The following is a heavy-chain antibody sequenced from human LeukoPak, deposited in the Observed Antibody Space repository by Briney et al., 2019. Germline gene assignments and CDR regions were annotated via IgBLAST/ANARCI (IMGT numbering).Heavy chain of an antibody. J-gene: IGHJ4*02. CDR3: AIAYYYDSSGYYFADY. CDR2: IYYSGST. D-gene: IGHD3-22*01. Sequence: SETLSLTCTVSGGSISSHYWSWIRQPPGKGLEWIGYIYYSGSTNYNPSLKSRVTMSVDTSKNQFSLKLSSVTAADTAVYYCAIAYYYDSSGYYFADYWGQGTLVTVSS. CDR1: GGSISSHY. V-gene: IGHV4-59*11.